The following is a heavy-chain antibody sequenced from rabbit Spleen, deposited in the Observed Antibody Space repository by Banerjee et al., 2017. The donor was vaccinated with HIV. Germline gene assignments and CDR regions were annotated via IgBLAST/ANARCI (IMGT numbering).Heavy chain of an antibody. V-gene: IGHV1S40*01. D-gene: IGHD4-2*01. Sequence: QSLEESGGDLVKPGASLTLTCTASGFSFSSSYYMCWVRQAPGKGLEWIACIYAGSSGAACCARGGKGRLNTSKTSATTVTLQMTTLNAADNASYFCAGSADDAGWGYNLWGPGTLVTVS. CDR3: AGSADDAGWGYNL. J-gene: IGHJ4*01. CDR2: IYAGSSGAA. CDR1: GFSFSSSYY.